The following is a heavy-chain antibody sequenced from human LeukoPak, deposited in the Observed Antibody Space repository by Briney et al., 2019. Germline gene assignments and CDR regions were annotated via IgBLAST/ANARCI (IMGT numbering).Heavy chain of an antibody. D-gene: IGHD1-26*01. CDR1: GFTFSSYG. V-gene: IGHV3-23*01. CDR2: ISGSGGST. CDR3: AKGGELLEYANYDY. J-gene: IGHJ4*02. Sequence: PGGSLRLSCAASGFTFSSYGMSWARQAPGKGLEWVSAISGSGGSTYYADSVKGRFTISRDNSKNTLYLQMNSLRAEDTAVYYCAKGGELLEYANYDYWGQGTLVTVSS.